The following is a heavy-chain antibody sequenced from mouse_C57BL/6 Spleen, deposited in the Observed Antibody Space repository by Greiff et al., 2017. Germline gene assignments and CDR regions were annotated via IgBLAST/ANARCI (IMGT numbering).Heavy chain of an antibody. D-gene: IGHD2-4*01. J-gene: IGHJ4*01. CDR3: ARVYYDYSRAMDY. CDR1: GYAFSSSW. CDR2: IYPGDGDT. Sequence: QFQLQQSGPELVKPGASVKISCKASGYAFSSSWMNWVKQRPGKGLEWIGRIYPGDGDTNYNGKFKGKATLTADKSSSTAYMQLSSLTSEDSAVYFCARVYYDYSRAMDYWGQGTSVTVSS. V-gene: IGHV1-82*01.